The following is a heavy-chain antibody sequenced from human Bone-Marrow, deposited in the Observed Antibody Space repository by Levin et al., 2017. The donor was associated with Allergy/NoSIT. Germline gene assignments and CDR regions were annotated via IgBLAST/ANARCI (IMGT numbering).Heavy chain of an antibody. Sequence: GESLKISCVASGFTFGNAWMNWVRQAPGKGLQWVGRIKGKTDGGTTDYAAPVTGRFTISRDDSKKTLYLQMNSLKTEDTAIYYCTTRSHWGQGTLVTVFS. CDR1: GFTFGNAW. CDR2: IKGKTDGGTT. CDR3: TTRSH. V-gene: IGHV3-15*01. J-gene: IGHJ4*02.